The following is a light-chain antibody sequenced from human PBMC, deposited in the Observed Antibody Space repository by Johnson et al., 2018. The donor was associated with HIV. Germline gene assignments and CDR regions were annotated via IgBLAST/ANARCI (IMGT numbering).Light chain of an antibody. CDR3: GAWDSSLSAGGV. Sequence: QSVLTQPPSVSAAPGQKVTISCSGGTSNIGNNYVSWYQHLPGTAPKLLIYENNKRPSGIPDRFSGAKSGTSATLAITGLQTGDKADYYCGAWDSSLSAGGVFGTGTKVTVL. CDR2: ENN. J-gene: IGLJ1*01. V-gene: IGLV1-51*02. CDR1: TSNIGNNY.